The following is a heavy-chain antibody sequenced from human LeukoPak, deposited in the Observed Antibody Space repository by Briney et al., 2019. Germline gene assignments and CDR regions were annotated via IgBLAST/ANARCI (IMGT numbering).Heavy chain of an antibody. D-gene: IGHD6-19*01. V-gene: IGHV4-4*02. J-gene: IGHJ4*02. CDR1: GGSISSSNW. Sequence: NPSGTLSLTCAVSGGSISSSNWWGWVRQPPGKGLEWIGEIYHSGSTNYNPSLKSRVTISVDKSKNQFSLKLSSVTAADTAVYYCATRIAVAGTVGYWGQGTLVTVSS. CDR2: IYHSGST. CDR3: ATRIAVAGTVGY.